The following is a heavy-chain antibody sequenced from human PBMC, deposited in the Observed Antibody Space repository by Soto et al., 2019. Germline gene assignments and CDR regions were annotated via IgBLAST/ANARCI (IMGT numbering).Heavy chain of an antibody. CDR3: ARHPRNSGYFDY. J-gene: IGHJ4*02. CDR1: GNSFPNYW. CDR2: IHLGDSNA. V-gene: IGHV5-51*01. D-gene: IGHD1-26*01. Sequence: GESLKISCRDSGNSFPNYWIGWVRQIPGKGLEYMGLIHLGDSNARYSPSFQGHITFSADKSISTAYLQGSSLEASDTAMYYCARHPRNSGYFDYWGQGALVTVSS.